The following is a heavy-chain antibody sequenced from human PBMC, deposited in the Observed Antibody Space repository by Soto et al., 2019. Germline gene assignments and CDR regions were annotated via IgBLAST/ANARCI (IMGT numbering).Heavy chain of an antibody. D-gene: IGHD3-22*01. Sequence: GGSLRLSCAASGFTLSSYGMHWVRQAPGKGLEWVAVIWYDGSNKYYADSVKGRFTISRDNSKNTLYLQMNSLRAEDTAVYYCARDGGEDSSGYYPLYYYYNGMDVWGQGTTVTVSS. CDR3: ARDGGEDSSGYYPLYYYYNGMDV. V-gene: IGHV3-33*01. CDR1: GFTLSSYG. J-gene: IGHJ6*02. CDR2: IWYDGSNK.